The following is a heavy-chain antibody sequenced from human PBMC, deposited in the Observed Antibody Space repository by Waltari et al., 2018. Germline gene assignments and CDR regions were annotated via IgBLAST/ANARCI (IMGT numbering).Heavy chain of an antibody. CDR3: ARDRTDYYESNTYYPHDAFDI. J-gene: IGHJ3*02. V-gene: IGHV4-38-2*02. CDR2: IYHSGST. D-gene: IGHD3-22*01. Sequence: QVQLQESGPGLLKPSETLPLTCAVSGYSVISGYYWGWIRQPPGKGLEWIGSIYHSGSTYYNPSLKSRVTISIDTSKKQFSLRLSSVTAADTAVYFCARDRTDYYESNTYYPHDAFDIWGQGTMVTVSS. CDR1: GYSVISGYY.